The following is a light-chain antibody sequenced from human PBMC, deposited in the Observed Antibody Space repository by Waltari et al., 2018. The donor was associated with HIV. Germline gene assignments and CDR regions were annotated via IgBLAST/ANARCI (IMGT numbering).Light chain of an antibody. CDR1: TSNIGTNY. Sequence: QSLLTQPPSASGTPGQRVTISCSGSTSNIGTNYVYWYQPLHGTAPKPLVDRNNQRPSGVPDRFSGSKSGTSASVAISGLRSEDDADYYCAAWDDRVSGWLFGGGTKLTVL. CDR2: RNN. J-gene: IGLJ3*02. V-gene: IGLV1-47*01. CDR3: AAWDDRVSGWL.